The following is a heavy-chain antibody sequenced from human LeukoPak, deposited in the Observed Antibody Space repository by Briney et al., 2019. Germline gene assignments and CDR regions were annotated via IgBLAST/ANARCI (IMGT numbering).Heavy chain of an antibody. CDR3: AKDEIAVAGTSPAY. Sequence: GGSLRLSCAASGFTFSSYGMHWVRQAPGKGLEWVAVISYDGSNKYYADSVKGRFTISRDNSKNTLYLQMNSLRAEDTAVYYCAKDEIAVAGTSPAYWGQGTLVTVSS. V-gene: IGHV3-30*18. D-gene: IGHD6-19*01. J-gene: IGHJ4*02. CDR2: ISYDGSNK. CDR1: GFTFSSYG.